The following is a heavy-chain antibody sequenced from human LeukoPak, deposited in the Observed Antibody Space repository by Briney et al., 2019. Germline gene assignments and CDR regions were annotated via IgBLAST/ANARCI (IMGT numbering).Heavy chain of an antibody. J-gene: IGHJ4*02. Sequence: GSLRLSCAASGFTFSSYWMTWIRQPPGKGLEWIGRIYYSGSTYYNPSLKSRVTISVDTSKNQFSLKLSSVTAADTAVYYCARLVDYYGSGSYYNVPTPFDYWGQGTLVTVSS. CDR3: ARLVDYYGSGSYYNVPTPFDY. V-gene: IGHV4-59*05. D-gene: IGHD3-10*01. CDR2: IYYSGST. CDR1: GFTFSSYW.